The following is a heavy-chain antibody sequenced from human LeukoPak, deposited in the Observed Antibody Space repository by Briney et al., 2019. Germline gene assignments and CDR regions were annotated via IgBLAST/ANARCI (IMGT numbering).Heavy chain of an antibody. V-gene: IGHV3-49*04. J-gene: IGHJ3*02. CDR2: IRGKAYGGTT. Sequence: GGSLRLSCTASGFTFGDYAMSWVRQAPGKGLEWVGFIRGKAYGGTTEYAASVKGRFTISRDDSKSIAYLQMNSPKTEDTAVYYCTRDLDQIVAFDIWGQGTMVTVSS. CDR3: TRDLDQIVAFDI. D-gene: IGHD2-15*01. CDR1: GFTFGDYA.